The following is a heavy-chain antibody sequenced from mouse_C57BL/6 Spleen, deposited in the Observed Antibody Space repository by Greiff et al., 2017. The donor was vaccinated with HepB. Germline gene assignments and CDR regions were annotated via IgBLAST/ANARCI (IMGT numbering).Heavy chain of an antibody. J-gene: IGHJ4*01. CDR2: ISDGGSYT. CDR1: GFTFSSYA. D-gene: IGHD2-4*01. Sequence: EVQLVESGGGLVKPGGSLKLSCAASGFTFSSYAMSWVRQTPEKRLEWVATISDGGSYTYYPDNVKGRFTISRDNAKNNLYLQMSHLKSEDTAMYYCARDLYYDYDGAYAMDYWGQGTSVTVSS. V-gene: IGHV5-4*01. CDR3: ARDLYYDYDGAYAMDY.